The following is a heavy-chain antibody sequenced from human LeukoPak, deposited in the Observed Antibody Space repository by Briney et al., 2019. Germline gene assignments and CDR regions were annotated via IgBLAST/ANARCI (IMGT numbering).Heavy chain of an antibody. CDR1: GSTFSSYA. Sequence: GGSLRLSCAASGSTFSSYAMRLVRQAPGEGLEWVSAISGSGGSTYYADSVKGRFTIYRDNSKNTLYLQMNSLRAEGTAVYYCAKGELRGYFDFWGRGTRVTVSS. CDR2: ISGSGGST. V-gene: IGHV3-23*01. D-gene: IGHD1-26*01. CDR3: AKGELRGYFDF. J-gene: IGHJ4*02.